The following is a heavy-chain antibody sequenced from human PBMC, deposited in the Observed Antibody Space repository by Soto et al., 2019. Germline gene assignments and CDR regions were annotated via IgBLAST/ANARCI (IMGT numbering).Heavy chain of an antibody. Sequence: QVQLQQSGPGLVKPSETLSLTCSVSSGPSSSHNWGWIRQPPGRGLEWIGYVYSTGGTSYNPSLKSRVTISADTSTNHISLTLTSVTAADTAVYYSVRQGIGNLHGLVDVWGQGTTVRVSS. CDR2: VYSTGGT. J-gene: IGHJ6*02. V-gene: IGHV4-59*08. CDR3: VRQGIGNLHGLVDV. D-gene: IGHD1-1*01. CDR1: SGPSSSHN.